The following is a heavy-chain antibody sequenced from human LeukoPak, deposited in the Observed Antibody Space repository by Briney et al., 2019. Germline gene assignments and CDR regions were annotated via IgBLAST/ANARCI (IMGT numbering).Heavy chain of an antibody. J-gene: IGHJ6*04. Sequence: PSQTLSLTCTVSGGSISSGSYYWSWIRQPPGKGLEWIGYIYYSGSTNYNPSLKSRVTISVDTSKNQFSLKLSSVTAADTAVYYCARATPFYNILTGYYLGEMDVWGKGTTVTISS. CDR1: GGSISSGSYY. D-gene: IGHD3-9*01. CDR2: IYYSGST. V-gene: IGHV4-61*01. CDR3: ARATPFYNILTGYYLGEMDV.